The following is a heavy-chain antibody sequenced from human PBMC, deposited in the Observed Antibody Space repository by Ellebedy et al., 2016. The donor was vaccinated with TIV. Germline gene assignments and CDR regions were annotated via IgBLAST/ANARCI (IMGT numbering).Heavy chain of an antibody. D-gene: IGHD5-18*01. CDR3: AKDRTPGDGYWVFDD. Sequence: PGGSLRLSCAASGFTFNTYPMSWVRQAPGKWLEWGSTISNTGGRTYYADSVEGRFTISRDNSKGTVDLQMNSLRVEETAVYFCAKDRTPGDGYWVFDDWGQGTLVTVSS. J-gene: IGHJ4*02. CDR1: GFTFNTYP. V-gene: IGHV3-23*01. CDR2: ISNTGGRT.